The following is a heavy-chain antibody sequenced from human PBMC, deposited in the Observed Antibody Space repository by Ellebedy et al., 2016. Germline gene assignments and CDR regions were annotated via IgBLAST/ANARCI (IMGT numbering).Heavy chain of an antibody. V-gene: IGHV4-4*07. CDR3: ATGFNEQQPRLYYYYYIDV. Sequence: SETLSLXXTVSGGSISYYHWNWIRQPAGKRLEWIGRIHSSGNTDYNPSLNSRVSLSIDTSKNQVSLTVTSVTAADTAVYYCATGFNEQQPRLYYYYYIDVWGKGTAVTVSS. CDR2: IHSSGNT. J-gene: IGHJ6*03. D-gene: IGHD3-16*01. CDR1: GGSISYYH.